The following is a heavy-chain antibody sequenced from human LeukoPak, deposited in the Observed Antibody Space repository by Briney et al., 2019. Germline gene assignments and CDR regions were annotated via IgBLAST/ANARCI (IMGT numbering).Heavy chain of an antibody. V-gene: IGHV1-46*01. D-gene: IGHD3-3*01. CDR3: ARDPTYYDFWSGYYDY. Sequence: ASVKVSCKASGYTFTSYYMHWVRQAPGQGLEWMGIINPSGGSTSYAQKFQGRVTMTRDTSTSTVYMELSGLRSEDTAVYYCARDPTYYDFWSGYYDYWGQGTLVTVSS. CDR2: INPSGGST. CDR1: GYTFTSYY. J-gene: IGHJ4*02.